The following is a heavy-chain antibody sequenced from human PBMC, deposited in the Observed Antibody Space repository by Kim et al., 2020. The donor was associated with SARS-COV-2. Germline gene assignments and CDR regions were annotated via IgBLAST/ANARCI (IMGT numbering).Heavy chain of an antibody. CDR1: GFTFSSYS. J-gene: IGHJ6*02. V-gene: IGHV3-21*01. CDR2: ISSSSSYI. D-gene: IGHD3-3*01. Sequence: GGSLRLSCAASGFTFSSYSMNWVRQAPGKGLEWVSSISSSSSYIYYADSVKGRFTISRDNAKNSLYLQMNSLRAEDTAVYYCARDRLSSWRGYYVNGMDVWGQGTTVTVSS. CDR3: ARDRLSSWRGYYVNGMDV.